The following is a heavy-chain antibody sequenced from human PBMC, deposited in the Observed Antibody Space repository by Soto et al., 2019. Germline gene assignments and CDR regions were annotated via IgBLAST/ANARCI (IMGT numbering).Heavy chain of an antibody. V-gene: IGHV4-34*01. CDR2: INHSGST. D-gene: IGHD2-15*01. CDR1: GGSFSGYY. J-gene: IGHJ4*02. CDR3: ARVSVVTRLDS. Sequence: PSETLSLTCAVYGGSFSGYYWTWIRQPPGTGLERIGEINHSGSTNYNPSLKSRVTISVDTSKNQFSLKLSSVTAADTAVYYCARVSVVTRLDSWGQGTLVTVSS.